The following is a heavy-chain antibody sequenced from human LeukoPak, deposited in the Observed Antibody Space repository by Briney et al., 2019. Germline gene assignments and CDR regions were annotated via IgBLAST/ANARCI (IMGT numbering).Heavy chain of an antibody. CDR1: GFSLSTSEVA. V-gene: IGHV2-5*01. J-gene: IGHJ4*02. D-gene: IGHD3-10*01. CDR3: ARSLWFGDLSHFDY. CDR2: IYWNDDK. Sequence: SGPTLVKPTQTLTLTCSFSGFSLSTSEVAVGWIRQPPGKGLEWLALIYWNDDKRYRPSLQSRLTLTKDTSKNQVVLTMTNMDPVDTATYYCARSLWFGDLSHFDYWGQGTVVTVSS.